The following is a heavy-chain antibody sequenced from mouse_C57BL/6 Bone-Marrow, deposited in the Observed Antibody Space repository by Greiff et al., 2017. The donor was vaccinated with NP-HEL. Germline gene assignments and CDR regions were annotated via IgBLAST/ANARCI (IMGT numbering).Heavy chain of an antibody. Sequence: VQLMQSGAELVRPGASVKLSCKASGYTFTDYYINWVKQRPGQGLEWIARIYPGRGNHYYNEKFKGKATLTAEKSSSTAYMQLSSLTSEDSAVYFCARWRTGFDYWGQGTTLTVSS. V-gene: IGHV1-76*01. CDR1: GYTFTDYY. D-gene: IGHD4-1*01. CDR2: IYPGRGNH. CDR3: ARWRTGFDY. J-gene: IGHJ2*01.